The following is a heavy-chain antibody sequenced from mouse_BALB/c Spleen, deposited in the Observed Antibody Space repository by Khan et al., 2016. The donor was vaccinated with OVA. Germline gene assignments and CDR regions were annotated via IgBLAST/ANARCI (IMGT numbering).Heavy chain of an antibody. D-gene: IGHD2-3*01. CDR2: INPTSGYT. Sequence: QVQLQQSGAERAKPGDSVKMSCKASGYTFTTYWMHWVKQRPGQGLEWIGYINPTSGYTDYNENFKERVTLSADKSSSTAYLQLSSLKSEDSAVYYYTRDGMDYWGQGTTLTVSS. CDR1: GYTFTTYW. V-gene: IGHV1-7*01. CDR3: TRDGMDY. J-gene: IGHJ2*01.